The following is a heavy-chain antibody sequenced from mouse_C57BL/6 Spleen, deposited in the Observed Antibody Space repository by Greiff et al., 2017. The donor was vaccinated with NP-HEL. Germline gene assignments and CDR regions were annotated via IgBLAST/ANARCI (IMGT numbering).Heavy chain of an antibody. V-gene: IGHV1-55*01. CDR1: GYTFTSYW. J-gene: IGHJ2*01. Sequence: VQLQQSGAELVKPGASVKMSCKASGYTFTSYWITWVKQRPGQGLEWIGDIYPGSGSTNYNEKFKSKATLTVDTSSRTAYMQLSSLTSEDSAVYYCARGGYYFDYWGQGTTLTVSS. D-gene: IGHD1-1*02. CDR2: IYPGSGST. CDR3: ARGGYYFDY.